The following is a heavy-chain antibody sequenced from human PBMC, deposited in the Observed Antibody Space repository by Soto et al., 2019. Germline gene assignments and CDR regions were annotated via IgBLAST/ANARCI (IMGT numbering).Heavy chain of an antibody. Sequence: SETLSLTCTVSGGSISSYYWSWIRQPPGKRLEWIAYIYYSGKTSYAPSLKSRLTISVDTSKNQFSVRLSSVTAADTAMYYCARLSSAWQDNWFDPWGQGTLVTVSS. D-gene: IGHD6-19*01. V-gene: IGHV4-59*01. J-gene: IGHJ5*02. CDR3: ARLSSAWQDNWFDP. CDR2: IYYSGKT. CDR1: GGSISSYY.